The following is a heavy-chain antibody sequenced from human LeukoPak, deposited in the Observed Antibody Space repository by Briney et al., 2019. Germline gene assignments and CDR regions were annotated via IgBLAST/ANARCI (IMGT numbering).Heavy chain of an antibody. CDR2: VYYSGST. CDR1: GGSISSYY. Sequence: SETLSLTCSVSGGSISSYYWNWIRQPPGMGLEWIGYVYYSGSTNYNPSLKSRVTISLDTSKKQFSLRLTSVTAADTAVYYCARHSTSWYVDYWGQGTWSPSPQ. D-gene: IGHD2-2*01. J-gene: IGHJ4*02. CDR3: ARHSTSWYVDY. V-gene: IGHV4-59*08.